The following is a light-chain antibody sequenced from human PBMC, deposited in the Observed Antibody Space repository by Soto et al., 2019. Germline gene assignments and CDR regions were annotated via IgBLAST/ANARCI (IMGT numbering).Light chain of an antibody. Sequence: QSVLTQPASVSGSPGQSITISCTGTSSDVGGYNYVSWYHHHPGKAPKLMIYEVSNRPSGVSNRFSGSKSGNTASLTISGLQAEDEADYYCSSYTSSSTPLYVFGTGTKLTVL. CDR2: EVS. V-gene: IGLV2-14*01. J-gene: IGLJ1*01. CDR3: SSYTSSSTPLYV. CDR1: SSDVGGYNY.